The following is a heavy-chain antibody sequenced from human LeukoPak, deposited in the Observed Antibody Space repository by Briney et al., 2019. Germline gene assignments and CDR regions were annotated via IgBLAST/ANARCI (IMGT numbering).Heavy chain of an antibody. CDR3: ARQTISGSYDWDFDL. Sequence: PGGSLRLSCAASGFTFSSYSMNWVRQAPGKGLECVSSISSSSSYIYYADTGKSRFTISRDNAKNSLYLQMNSLRAEDTAVYYCARQTISGSYDWDFDLWGRGTLVTVSS. CDR2: ISSSSSYI. D-gene: IGHD1-26*01. J-gene: IGHJ2*01. CDR1: GFTFSSYS. V-gene: IGHV3-21*01.